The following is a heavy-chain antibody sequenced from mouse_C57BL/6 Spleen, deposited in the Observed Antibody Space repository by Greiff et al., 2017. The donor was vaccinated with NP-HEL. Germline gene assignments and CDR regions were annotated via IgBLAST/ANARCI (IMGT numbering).Heavy chain of an antibody. CDR3: AKNGDGAY. CDR1: GFTFSDYG. CDR2: ISSGSSTI. J-gene: IGHJ3*01. Sequence: VQLKESGGGLVKPGGSLKLSCAASGFTFSDYGMHWVRQAPEKGLEWVAYISSGSSTIYYADTVKGRFTISRDNAKNTLFLQMTSLRSEDTAMYYCAKNGDGAYWGQGTLVTVSA. D-gene: IGHD4-1*01. V-gene: IGHV5-17*01.